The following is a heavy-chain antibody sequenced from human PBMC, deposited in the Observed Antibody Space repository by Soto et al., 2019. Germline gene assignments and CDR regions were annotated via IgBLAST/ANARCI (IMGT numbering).Heavy chain of an antibody. J-gene: IGHJ4*02. CDR1: GFTFSGSA. V-gene: IGHV3-73*01. CDR2: IRSKANSYAT. Sequence: GGSLRLSCAASGFTFSGSAMHRVRQASGKGLEWVGRIRSKANSYATAYAASVKGRFTISRDDSKNTAYLQMNSLKTEDTAVYYCTYVGATGGYWGQGTLVPVSS. CDR3: TYVGATGGY. D-gene: IGHD1-26*01.